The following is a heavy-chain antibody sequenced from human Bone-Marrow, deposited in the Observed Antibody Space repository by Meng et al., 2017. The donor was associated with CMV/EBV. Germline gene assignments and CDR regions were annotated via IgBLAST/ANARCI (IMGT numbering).Heavy chain of an antibody. CDR2: ISSSSRYI. Sequence: SCAASGFTFSSYSMNWVRQTPGKGLEWVSSISSSSRYIYYADSVKGRFTISRDNAKNSLYLQMDSLRAEDTAVYYCARVREGHYFDYWGQGTPVTVSS. CDR1: GFTFSSYS. V-gene: IGHV3-21*01. CDR3: ARVREGHYFDY. D-gene: IGHD1-26*01. J-gene: IGHJ4*02.